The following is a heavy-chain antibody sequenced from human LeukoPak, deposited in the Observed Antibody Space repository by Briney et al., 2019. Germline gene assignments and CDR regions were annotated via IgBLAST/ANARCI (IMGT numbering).Heavy chain of an antibody. D-gene: IGHD3-22*01. J-gene: IGHJ4*02. V-gene: IGHV1-69*05. CDR1: GGTFSSYA. CDR3: ARTYYYDSSGFEYFDY. Sequence: SVKVSCKASGGTFSSYAISWVRQAPGQGLEWMGRIIPIFGTANYAQKFQGRVTITTHESTSTAYMELSSLRSEDTAVYYCARTYYYDSSGFEYFDYWGQGTLVTVSS. CDR2: IIPIFGTA.